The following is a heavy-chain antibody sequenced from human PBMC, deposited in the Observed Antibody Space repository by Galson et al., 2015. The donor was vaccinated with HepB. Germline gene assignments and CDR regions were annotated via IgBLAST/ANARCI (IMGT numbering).Heavy chain of an antibody. J-gene: IGHJ3*02. Sequence: SVKVSCKASGYTFTSYDINWVRQATGQGLEWMGWISAYNGNTNYAQKLQGRVTMTTDTSTSTAYMELRSLRSDDTAVYYCANPGSGRSQDAFDIWGQGTMVTVSS. CDR3: ANPGSGRSQDAFDI. CDR2: ISAYNGNT. D-gene: IGHD3-10*01. CDR1: GYTFTSYD. V-gene: IGHV1-18*01.